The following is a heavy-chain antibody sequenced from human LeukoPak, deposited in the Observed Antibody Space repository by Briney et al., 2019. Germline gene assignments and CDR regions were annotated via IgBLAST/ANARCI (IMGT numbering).Heavy chain of an antibody. CDR2: IIPIFGIA. D-gene: IGHD3-10*01. J-gene: IGHJ4*02. CDR1: GGTFSSYA. V-gene: IGHV1-69*05. Sequence: ASVKVSCKASGGTFSSYAISWVRQAPGQGLEWMGRIIPIFGIANYAQKFQGRVTITTGESTSTAYMELSSLRSEDTAVYYCARDALFYYGSGNYFDYWGQGTLVTVSS. CDR3: ARDALFYYGSGNYFDY.